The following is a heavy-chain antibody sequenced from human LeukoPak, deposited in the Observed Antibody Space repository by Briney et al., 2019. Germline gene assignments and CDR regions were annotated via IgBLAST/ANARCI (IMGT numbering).Heavy chain of an antibody. V-gene: IGHV3-23*01. CDR2: ISGSGGST. J-gene: IGHJ4*02. CDR1: GFTFSSYA. Sequence: GGSLRLSCAASGFTFSSYAMSWVRQAPGKGLEWVSAISGSGGSTYYADSVKGRFTISRDNSKNTLYLQMNSLRAEDTAVYYCARGYCSGTSCHPVDYWGQGTLVTVSS. CDR3: ARGYCSGTSCHPVDY. D-gene: IGHD2-2*01.